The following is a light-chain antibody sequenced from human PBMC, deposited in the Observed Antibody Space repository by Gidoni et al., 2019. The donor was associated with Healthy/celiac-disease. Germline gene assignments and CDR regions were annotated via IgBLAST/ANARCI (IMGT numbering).Light chain of an antibody. J-gene: IGLJ3*02. CDR3: SSYTSSSFWV. V-gene: IGLV2-14*01. CDR1: SSDVGGYNY. CDR2: DVR. Sequence: QSALTQPASVYGSPGQSITISCTGTSSDVGGYNYVSWYQQRPGKAPKLMIYDVRNRPSGVSTRFSGSESGNTASLTISGLQAEYESDYYCSSYTSSSFWVFGGGTKLTVL.